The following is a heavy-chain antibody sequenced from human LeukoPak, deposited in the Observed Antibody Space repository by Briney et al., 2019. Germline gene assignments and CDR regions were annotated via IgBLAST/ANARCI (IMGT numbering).Heavy chain of an antibody. CDR3: VTYSTSWSPNQFDY. Sequence: PGGSLRLSCAASGFTFSSYAMHWVRQAPGKGLEWVAVISYDGSNKYYADSVKGRFTISRDNSENTLYLQMSSLRAEDTAVYYCVTYSTSWSPNQFDYWGQGTLVTVSS. V-gene: IGHV3-30-3*01. J-gene: IGHJ4*02. CDR2: ISYDGSNK. CDR1: GFTFSSYA. D-gene: IGHD2-2*01.